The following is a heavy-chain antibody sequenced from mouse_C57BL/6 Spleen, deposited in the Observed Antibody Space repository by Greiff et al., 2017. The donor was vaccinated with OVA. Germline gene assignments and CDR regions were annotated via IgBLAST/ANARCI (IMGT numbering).Heavy chain of an antibody. D-gene: IGHD1-1*01. CDR3: ARETVVAKGY. V-gene: IGHV1-4*01. Sequence: QVQLKQSGAELARPGASVKMSCKASGYTFTSYTMHWVKQRPGQGLEWIGYINPSSGYTKYNQKFKDKATLTADKSSSTAYMQLSSLTSEDSAVYYCARETVVAKGYWGQGTTLTVSS. CDR2: INPSSGYT. CDR1: GYTFTSYT. J-gene: IGHJ2*01.